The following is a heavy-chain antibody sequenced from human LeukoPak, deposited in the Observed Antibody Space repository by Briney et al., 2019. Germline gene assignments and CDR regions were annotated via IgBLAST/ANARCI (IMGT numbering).Heavy chain of an antibody. CDR1: GFTFRNAW. CDR2: IRSETHGGTT. Sequence: PGGSLRLSCAASGFTFRNAWMTWVRQAPGKGLEWVGHIRSETHGGTTDYASFVKGRFVISRDDSKNTLYLQMSSLKTEDTAVYYCSTTLQAAAGTDVWGKGTTVTVSS. CDR3: STTLQAAAGTDV. D-gene: IGHD6-13*01. V-gene: IGHV3-15*01. J-gene: IGHJ6*04.